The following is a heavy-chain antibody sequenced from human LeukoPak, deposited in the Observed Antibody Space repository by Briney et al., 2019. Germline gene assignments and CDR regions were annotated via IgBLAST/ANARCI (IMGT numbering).Heavy chain of an antibody. J-gene: IGHJ5*02. V-gene: IGHV1-46*01. CDR1: EYTFTDYY. CDR2: INPSGGST. Sequence: ASVKVSCKASEYTFTDYYIHWVRQAPGQGLEWMGIINPSGGSTSYAQKFQGRVTMTRDTSTSTVYMELSSLRSEDTAVYYCARDSGSQSGSFAFDPWGQGTLVTVSS. D-gene: IGHD1-26*01. CDR3: ARDSGSQSGSFAFDP.